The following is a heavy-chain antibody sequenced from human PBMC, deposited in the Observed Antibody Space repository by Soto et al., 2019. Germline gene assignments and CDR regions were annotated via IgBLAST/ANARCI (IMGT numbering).Heavy chain of an antibody. V-gene: IGHV4-59*01. D-gene: IGHD2-2*01. J-gene: IGHJ6*02. CDR1: GCTISTYY. CDR3: ARGSAVPTIRWMDV. Sequence: XETLSLTCTVSGCTISTYYWNWIRQPPGKGLEWIGYIYYSGSTNYNPSLRGRVILSVDTSKNWFSLKLNSLTAADTAVYYCARGSAVPTIRWMDVWGQGPTVTVSS. CDR2: IYYSGST.